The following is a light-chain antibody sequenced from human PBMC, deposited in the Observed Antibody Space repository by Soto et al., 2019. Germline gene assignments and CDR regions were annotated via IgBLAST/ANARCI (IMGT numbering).Light chain of an antibody. V-gene: IGLV2-8*01. CDR1: SSDVGGYNY. Sequence: QSVLTHPPSASRSPGEPVAISCTGTSSDVGGYNYVSWYQQHPGKAPKLMIYEVNKRPSGVPDRFSGSKSGNTASLTVSGLQAEDEADYYCSSYAGSSNVFGTGTKVTXL. J-gene: IGLJ1*01. CDR3: SSYAGSSNV. CDR2: EVN.